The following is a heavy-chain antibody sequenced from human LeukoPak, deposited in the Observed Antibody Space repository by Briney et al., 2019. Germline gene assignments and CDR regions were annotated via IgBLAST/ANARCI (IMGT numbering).Heavy chain of an antibody. CDR2: IYYSGGT. D-gene: IGHD6-13*01. J-gene: IGHJ4*02. V-gene: IGHV4-59*01. Sequence: SETLSLTCTVSGVSISTYYWSWVRQPPGKGLEWIGYIYYSGGTNYNPSLKSRVTISVDTSKNQFFLKLSSVTAADTAVYYCARGGWYSSSWSFDYWGQGTLVTVSS. CDR3: ARGGWYSSSWSFDY. CDR1: GVSISTYY.